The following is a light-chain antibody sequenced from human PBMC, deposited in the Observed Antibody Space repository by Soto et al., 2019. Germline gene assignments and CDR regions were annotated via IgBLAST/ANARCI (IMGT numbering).Light chain of an antibody. V-gene: IGKV1-39*01. J-gene: IGKJ4*01. CDR2: AAF. CDR3: QQSFSTLLT. CDR1: QSISNY. Sequence: DIQMTQSPSSLSASVGARVTITCRASQSISNYVNWYQQKPGEAPKLLIYAAFSLQSEVPSRFSGSGSGTEFTLTISSLQPEDIATYFCQQSFSTLLTCGGGTTVEIK.